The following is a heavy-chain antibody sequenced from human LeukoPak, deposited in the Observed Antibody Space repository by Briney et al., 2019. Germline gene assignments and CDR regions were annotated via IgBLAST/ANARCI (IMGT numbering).Heavy chain of an antibody. D-gene: IGHD3-10*01. V-gene: IGHV3-30*02. Sequence: GGSLRLSCAASGFTFSSYGMHWVRQAPGKGLEWVAVIWYDGSSKYYADSVKGRFTISRDNSKNTLYLQMNSLRAEDTAVYYCAYGSGSYSPYRYWGQGTLVAVSS. J-gene: IGHJ4*02. CDR1: GFTFSSYG. CDR3: AYGSGSYSPYRY. CDR2: IWYDGSSK.